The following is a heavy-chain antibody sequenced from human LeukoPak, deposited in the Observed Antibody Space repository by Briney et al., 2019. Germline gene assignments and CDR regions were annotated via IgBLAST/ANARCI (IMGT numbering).Heavy chain of an antibody. V-gene: IGHV1-2*02. Sequence: ASVKVSCRASGYTFTGYYMHWVRQAPGQGLEWMGWINPNSGGTNYAQKFQGRVTMTRDTSISTAYMELSRLRSDDTAVYYCASVGVVVTAAFDYWGQGTLVTVSS. CDR2: INPNSGGT. D-gene: IGHD2-21*02. CDR3: ASVGVVVTAAFDY. J-gene: IGHJ4*02. CDR1: GYTFTGYY.